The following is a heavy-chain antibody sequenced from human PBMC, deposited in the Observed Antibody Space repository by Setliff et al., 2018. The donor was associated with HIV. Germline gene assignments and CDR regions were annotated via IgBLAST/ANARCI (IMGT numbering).Heavy chain of an antibody. CDR3: ARHLRWELPYYFDY. J-gene: IGHJ4*02. CDR2: IYHSGGT. V-gene: IGHV4-38-2*01. CDR1: GYSISSGYY. Sequence: SETLSLTCAVSGYSISSGYYWGWIRQPPGRGLEWIGNIYHSGGTHYNPSLRSRVTISVDTSNNQFSLKLSSVTAADTAVYYCARHLRWELPYYFDYWGQGTLVTVSS. D-gene: IGHD1-26*01.